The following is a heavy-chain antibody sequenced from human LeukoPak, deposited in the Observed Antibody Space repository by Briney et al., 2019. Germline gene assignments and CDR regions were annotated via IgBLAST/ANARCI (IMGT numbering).Heavy chain of an antibody. CDR1: GYTFTSYA. Sequence: ASVNVSCKASGYTFTSYAMNWVRQAPGQGLEWMGGINTNTGNPTYAQGFTGRFVFSLDTSVSTAYLQISSLKAEDTAVYYCARGPRIAVAGTMYYWGQGTLVTVSS. D-gene: IGHD6-19*01. V-gene: IGHV7-4-1*02. J-gene: IGHJ4*02. CDR2: INTNTGNP. CDR3: ARGPRIAVAGTMYY.